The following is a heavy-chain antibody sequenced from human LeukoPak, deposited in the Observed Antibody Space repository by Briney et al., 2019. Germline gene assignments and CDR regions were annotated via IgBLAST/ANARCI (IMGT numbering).Heavy chain of an antibody. CDR3: AKGGGYSSGYFFDY. D-gene: IGHD6-19*01. V-gene: IGHV3-30*18. CDR1: GFTFSSYG. J-gene: IGHJ4*02. CDR2: ISYDGSNK. Sequence: GGSLRLSCAASGFTFSSYGMHGVRQAPGKGLEWVAVISYDGSNKYYADSVKGRFTISRDNSKNTLYLQMNSLRAEDTAVYYCAKGGGYSSGYFFDYWGQGTLVTVSS.